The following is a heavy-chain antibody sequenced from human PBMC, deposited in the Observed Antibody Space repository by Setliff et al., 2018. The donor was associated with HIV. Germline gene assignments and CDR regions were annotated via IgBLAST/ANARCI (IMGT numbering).Heavy chain of an antibody. Sequence: ASVKVSCKVFGYTLSELSIHWVRQAPGKGLEWMGGLDSKDGTIYAQKFRGRVTMTEDTSTDTAYMEMSGLTSEDTAFYYCAIDGAGPWLRPMPDYWGQGTLVTVSS. V-gene: IGHV1-24*01. CDR2: LDSKDGT. D-gene: IGHD6-19*01. CDR1: GYTLSELS. J-gene: IGHJ4*02. CDR3: AIDGAGPWLRPMPDY.